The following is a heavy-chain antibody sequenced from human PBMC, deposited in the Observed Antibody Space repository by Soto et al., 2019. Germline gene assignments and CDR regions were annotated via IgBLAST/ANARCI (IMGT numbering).Heavy chain of an antibody. Sequence: QVQLVQSGAEVKQPGASVKVSCKASGYAFRSYDINWVRQATGQGLEWMGWMNPVSGDTSYVENFKGRVTMTRDTSISTAYLELSSLSSEDTAVYYCARSLAGGNVNFDSWGQGTLVTVSS. CDR1: GYAFRSYD. D-gene: IGHD2-15*01. J-gene: IGHJ4*02. V-gene: IGHV1-8*01. CDR3: ARSLAGGNVNFDS. CDR2: MNPVSGDT.